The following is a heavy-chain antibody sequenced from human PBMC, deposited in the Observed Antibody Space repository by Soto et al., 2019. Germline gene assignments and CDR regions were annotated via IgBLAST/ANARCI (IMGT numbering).Heavy chain of an antibody. CDR3: STRGLSGGYWYLDL. D-gene: IGHD2-15*01. V-gene: IGHV3-7*01. CDR2: INEDGSTK. J-gene: IGHJ2*01. CDR1: GFSFSTYW. Sequence: SGGSLRLSCAASGFSFSTYWLSWVRQAPGKGLEWVANINEDGSTKYYGDSVKGRFTISRDNAKNSLYLQMNSLRGEDTAVYYCSTRGLSGGYWYLDLWGRGTLVTVSS.